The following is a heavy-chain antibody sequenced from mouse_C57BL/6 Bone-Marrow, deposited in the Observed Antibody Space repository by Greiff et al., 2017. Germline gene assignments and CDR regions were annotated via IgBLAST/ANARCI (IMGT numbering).Heavy chain of an antibody. D-gene: IGHD1-1*02. CDR2: IDPSDSET. Sequence: QVQLQQPGAELVRPGSSVKLSCKASGYTFTSYWMHWVKQRPIQGLEWIGNIDPSDSETHYTQKFKDKATLTVDKSSSTAYMQLSSLTSEDSAVYYCARRDYYKGYFDYWGQGTTLTVSS. J-gene: IGHJ2*01. V-gene: IGHV1-52*01. CDR1: GYTFTSYW. CDR3: ARRDYYKGYFDY.